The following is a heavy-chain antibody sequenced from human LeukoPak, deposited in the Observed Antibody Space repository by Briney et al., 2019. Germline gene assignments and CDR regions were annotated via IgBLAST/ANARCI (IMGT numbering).Heavy chain of an antibody. J-gene: IGHJ3*02. CDR1: GFTFSSYA. D-gene: IGHD3-22*01. CDR2: ISGSGGST. CDR3: AKSRHYYDSSGTDAFDI. V-gene: IGHV3-23*01. Sequence: PGGSLRLSCAASGFTFSSYAMSWVRQAPGKGLEWVSAISGSGGSTYYADSVKGRFTIARDNSKNTLYLQMNSLRAEDTAVYYCAKSRHYYDSSGTDAFDIWGQGTMVTVSS.